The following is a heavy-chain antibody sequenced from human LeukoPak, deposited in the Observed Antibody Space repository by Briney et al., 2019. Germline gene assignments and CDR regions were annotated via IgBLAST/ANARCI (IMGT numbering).Heavy chain of an antibody. J-gene: IGHJ4*02. CDR3: ARAGSRRSRSLDY. D-gene: IGHD4-17*01. CDR2: IYSGGST. Sequence: GGSLRLSCAASGFTVSSNYMSWARQAPGKGLEWVSVIYSGGSTYYADSVKGRFTISRDNSKNTLYLQMNSLRAEDTAVYYCARAGSRRSRSLDYWGQGTLVTVSS. CDR1: GFTVSSNY. V-gene: IGHV3-53*01.